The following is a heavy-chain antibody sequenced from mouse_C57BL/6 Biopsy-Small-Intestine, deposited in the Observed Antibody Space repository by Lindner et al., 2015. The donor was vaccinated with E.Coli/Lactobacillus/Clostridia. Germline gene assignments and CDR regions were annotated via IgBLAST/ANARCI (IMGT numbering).Heavy chain of an antibody. CDR2: VRSKSNNYAT. Sequence: VQLQESGGGLVQPKGSLKLSCAASGFSFNTYAMNWVRQAPGKGLEWVARVRSKSNNYATFYADSVKDRFTISRDDSESMLYLQMNNLKTEDTAMYYCVAYFYAMDYVGSRNLSHRLL. CDR1: GFSFNTYA. J-gene: IGHJ4*01. CDR3: VAYFYAMDY. V-gene: IGHV10-1*01. D-gene: IGHD2-10*01.